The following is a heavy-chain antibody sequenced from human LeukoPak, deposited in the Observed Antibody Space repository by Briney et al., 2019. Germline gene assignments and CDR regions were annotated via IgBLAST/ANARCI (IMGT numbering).Heavy chain of an antibody. D-gene: IGHD4/OR15-4a*01. CDR2: ISGSGGST. CDR3: AKGLSPYGINSRAADALDI. CDR1: GFTFSSYA. V-gene: IGHV3-23*01. J-gene: IGHJ3*02. Sequence: GGSLRLSCAASGFTFSSYAMTWVRLAPGKGLEWVSYISGSGGSTDYADSVKGRFTISRANSKKTLYLQMNSLRAEATAVYFRAKGLSPYGINSRAADALDIWGQGTMVTVSS.